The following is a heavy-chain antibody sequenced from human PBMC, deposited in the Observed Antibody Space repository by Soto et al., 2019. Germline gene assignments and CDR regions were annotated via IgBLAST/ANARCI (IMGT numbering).Heavy chain of an antibody. J-gene: IGHJ4*02. CDR2: ISYDGSNK. D-gene: IGHD6-19*01. CDR3: ARSTAVAGPIDC. CDR1: GFTFSSYA. V-gene: IGHV3-30-3*01. Sequence: LRLSCAASGFTFSSYAMHWVRQAPGKGLEWVAVISYDGSNKHYADSVKGRFTISRDNSKNTLYLQMNSLRTEDTAVHYCARSTAVAGPIDCWGQGTLVTVSS.